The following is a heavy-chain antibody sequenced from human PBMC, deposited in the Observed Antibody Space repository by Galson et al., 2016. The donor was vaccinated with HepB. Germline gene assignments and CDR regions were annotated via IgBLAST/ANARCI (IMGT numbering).Heavy chain of an antibody. V-gene: IGHV3-30-3*01. CDR3: AELPTGSYAFAI. CDR1: GFTFSIYS. D-gene: IGHD1-26*01. J-gene: IGHJ3*02. Sequence: SLRLSCAASGFTFSIYSMHWVCQAPGKGLEWVAMISYDGNNKYYADSVKGRFTISRDNSKNTLYLQMNRLRAEDTAIYYCAELPTGSYAFAIWGQGTMVTVSS. CDR2: ISYDGNNK.